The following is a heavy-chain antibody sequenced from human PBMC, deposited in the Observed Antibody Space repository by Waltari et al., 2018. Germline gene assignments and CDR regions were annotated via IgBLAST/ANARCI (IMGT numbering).Heavy chain of an antibody. CDR1: GGSITSYY. D-gene: IGHD3-16*01. CDR2: IHYTGTT. CDR3: ARHEGGGLNAL. J-gene: IGHJ4*02. Sequence: QVQLQESGPGLVKPSETLSLTCTVSGGSITSYYWSWFRQPPGKGLEWIGYIHYTGTTNYSPSLKSRVTMSVDTSKDQFSLKVTSVTAADTAMYYCARHEGGGLNALWGQGTLVTVSS. V-gene: IGHV4-59*08.